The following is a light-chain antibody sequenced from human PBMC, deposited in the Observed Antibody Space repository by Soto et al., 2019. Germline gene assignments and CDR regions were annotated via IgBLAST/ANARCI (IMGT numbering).Light chain of an antibody. CDR3: ATWDDSLNGVV. V-gene: IGLV1-44*01. Sequence: QSVLTQPPSASGTPGQRVSISYSGGSSNIGTNTVNWYQHLPGTAPKLLIFSNDERPSGVPDRFSGSKSGTSASLAISGLQSDDEADYYCATWDDSLNGVVLGGGTKLTVL. CDR2: SND. CDR1: SSNIGTNT. J-gene: IGLJ2*01.